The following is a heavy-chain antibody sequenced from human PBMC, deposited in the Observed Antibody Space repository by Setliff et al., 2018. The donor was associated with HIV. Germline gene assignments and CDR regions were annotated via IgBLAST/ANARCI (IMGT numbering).Heavy chain of an antibody. CDR2: IFYSGGT. CDR1: AGSVSSGGYY. Sequence: PSETLSLTCTVSAGSVSSGGYYWSWIRQHPGKGLEWIGYIFYSGGTYYNPSLKSRITISVDTSNNQFSLRLSSVTAADTAVYYCARDKGYYYMDVWGKGITVTVSS. J-gene: IGHJ6*03. CDR3: ARDKGYYYMDV. V-gene: IGHV4-61*08.